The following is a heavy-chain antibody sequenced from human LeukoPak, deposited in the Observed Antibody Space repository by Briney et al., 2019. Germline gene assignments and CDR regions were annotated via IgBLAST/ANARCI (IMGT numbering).Heavy chain of an antibody. CDR3: AREQWFRWEF. D-gene: IGHD3-10*01. CDR2: ISSRDNLI. J-gene: IGHJ4*02. V-gene: IGHV3-11*01. Sequence: GSLRLSCAASGFVVNDYYMNWIRQAPGKGLEWVSYISSRDNLIYYADSVKGRFTISTDNARNSVYLQLNRLRVEDTAVYYCAREQWFRWEFWGQGILVTVSS. CDR1: GFVVNDYY.